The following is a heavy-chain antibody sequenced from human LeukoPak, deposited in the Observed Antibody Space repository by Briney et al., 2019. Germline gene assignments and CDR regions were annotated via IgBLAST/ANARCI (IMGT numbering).Heavy chain of an antibody. CDR1: GFTFSSYA. CDR2: ISYDGSNK. J-gene: IGHJ5*02. Sequence: PGGSLRLSCAASGFTFSSYAMHWVRQAPGNGLEWVAGISYDGSNKYYADSVKCRFTISRDNSKNTLYLQMNSLRAEDTAVYYCARGRYYYDSSGSIRGPPEGPWGQGTLVTVSS. D-gene: IGHD3-22*01. V-gene: IGHV3-30-3*01. CDR3: ARGRYYYDSSGSIRGPPEGP.